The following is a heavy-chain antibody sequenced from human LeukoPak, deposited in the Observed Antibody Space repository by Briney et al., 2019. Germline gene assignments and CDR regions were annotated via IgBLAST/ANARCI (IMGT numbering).Heavy chain of an antibody. Sequence: KSSETLSLTCAVYGGSFSGYYWSWIRQPPGKGLECIGEINHSGSTNYNPSLKSRVTISVDTSKNQFSLKLSSVTAADTAVYYCARTPKYYYDSSGRLDYWGQGTLVTVSS. D-gene: IGHD3-22*01. CDR2: INHSGST. J-gene: IGHJ4*02. CDR1: GGSFSGYY. CDR3: ARTPKYYYDSSGRLDY. V-gene: IGHV4-34*01.